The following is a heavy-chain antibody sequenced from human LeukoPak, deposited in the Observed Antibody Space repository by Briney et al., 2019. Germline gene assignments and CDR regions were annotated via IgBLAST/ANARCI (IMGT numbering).Heavy chain of an antibody. CDR3: ARLTEYGGY. J-gene: IGHJ4*02. Sequence: ASETLSLTCTVSGGSISSYYWSWIRQPPGKGLEWIGYIYYSGSTNYNPSLKSRVTISVDTSKNQFSLKLSSVTAADTAVYYCARLTEYGGYWGQGTLVTVPS. CDR1: GGSISSYY. D-gene: IGHD1-14*01. CDR2: IYYSGST. V-gene: IGHV4-59*01.